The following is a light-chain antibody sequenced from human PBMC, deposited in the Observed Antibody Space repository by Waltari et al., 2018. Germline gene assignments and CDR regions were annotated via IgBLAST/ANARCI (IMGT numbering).Light chain of an antibody. CDR1: QDIFKY. CDR2: DAS. J-gene: IGKJ4*01. CDR3: QQHDNFPLT. Sequence: DIQMTQSPSSLSASLGDRVSITCQASQDIFKYVNWYQQKPGEAHNLLIYDASHLETGVPSRFSGSGSGTDFTFTISSLQPDEIATYYCQQHDNFPLTFGGGTKVEIK. V-gene: IGKV1-33*01.